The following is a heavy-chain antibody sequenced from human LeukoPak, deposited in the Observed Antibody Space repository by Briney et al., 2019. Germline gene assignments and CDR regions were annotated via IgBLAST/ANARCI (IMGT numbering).Heavy chain of an antibody. CDR2: ISSSGSTI. Sequence: GGSLRLSCAASGFTFSDYYMSWIRQAPGKGLEWVSYISSSGSTIYYADSVKGRFTISRDNAKNSLYLQMNSLRAEDTAVYYCARTYSLSSSWYKGYYFDYWGQGTLVTVSS. J-gene: IGHJ4*02. CDR1: GFTFSDYY. D-gene: IGHD6-13*01. CDR3: ARTYSLSSSWYKGYYFDY. V-gene: IGHV3-11*01.